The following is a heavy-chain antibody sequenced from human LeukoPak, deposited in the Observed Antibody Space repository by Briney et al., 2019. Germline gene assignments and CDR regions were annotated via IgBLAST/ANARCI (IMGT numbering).Heavy chain of an antibody. CDR3: VRFNDVWTGINPL. V-gene: IGHV3-74*01. CDR2: VDSEGTNR. J-gene: IGHJ4*02. Sequence: GGSLRLSCAASGFTFSTDWMHWVRQVPGKGLVWVSGVDSEGTNRKYTDSVKGRFTISRDNAESTVYLQMNSLRADDTAVYFCVRFNDVWTGINPLWGRGILVTVSA. CDR1: GFTFSTDW. D-gene: IGHD3/OR15-3a*01.